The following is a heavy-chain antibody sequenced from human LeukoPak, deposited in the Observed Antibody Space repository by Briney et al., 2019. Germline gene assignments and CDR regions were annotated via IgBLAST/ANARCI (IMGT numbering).Heavy chain of an antibody. D-gene: IGHD1-26*01. V-gene: IGHV1-8*01. Sequence: GASVKVSCKASGYTFTSYDINWVRQATGQGLEWMGWMNPNSGNTGYAQEFQGRVTMTRDTSISTAYMELSSLRSEDTAVYYCARGVRVGAINYFDYWGQGTLVTVSS. J-gene: IGHJ4*02. CDR3: ARGVRVGAINYFDY. CDR2: MNPNSGNT. CDR1: GYTFTSYD.